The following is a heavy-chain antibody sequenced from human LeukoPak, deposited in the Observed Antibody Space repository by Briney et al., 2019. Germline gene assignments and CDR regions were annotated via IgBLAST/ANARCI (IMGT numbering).Heavy chain of an antibody. CDR1: GFTLGDYG. V-gene: IGHV3-49*04. CDR3: TRDVRPRGTFDV. CDR2: IRSNPHGGTT. Sequence: PGRSLRLSCATSGFTLGDYGSSWVRQAPGKGLEWVGFIRSNPHGGTTHYAASVNGRFTISRDDSKGIAYLQMNSLKTEDTALYYCTRDVRPRGTFDVWGQGTTVTVSS. J-gene: IGHJ3*01. D-gene: IGHD5-12*01.